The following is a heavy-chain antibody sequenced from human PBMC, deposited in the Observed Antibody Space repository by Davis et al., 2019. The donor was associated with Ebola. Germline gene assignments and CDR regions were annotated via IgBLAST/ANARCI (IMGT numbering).Heavy chain of an antibody. CDR2: IIPILGIA. CDR3: ARDLGDFWSGYHFDY. J-gene: IGHJ4*02. V-gene: IGHV1-69*04. D-gene: IGHD3-3*01. Sequence: AASVKVSCKASGGTFSSYAISWVRQAPGQGLEWMGRIIPILGIANYAQKFQGRVTITADKSTSTAYMELSSLRSEDTAVYYCARDLGDFWSGYHFDYWGQGTLVTVSS. CDR1: GGTFSSYA.